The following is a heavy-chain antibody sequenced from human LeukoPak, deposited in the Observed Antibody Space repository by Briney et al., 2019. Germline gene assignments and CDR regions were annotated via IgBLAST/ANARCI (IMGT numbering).Heavy chain of an antibody. CDR1: GFTFSTYS. CDR2: ISSSSNTI. Sequence: GGSLRLSCEASGFTFSTYSMNWVRQAPGMGLEWVSYISSSSNTIYYADSVRGRFTVSRDNAKNSLYLQINSLRAEDMAVYYCARADSSWDSFDFWGQGTLVTVSS. V-gene: IGHV3-48*01. D-gene: IGHD7-27*01. CDR3: ARADSSWDSFDF. J-gene: IGHJ4*02.